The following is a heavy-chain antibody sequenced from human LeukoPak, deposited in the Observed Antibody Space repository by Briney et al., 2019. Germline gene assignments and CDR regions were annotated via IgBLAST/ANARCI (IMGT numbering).Heavy chain of an antibody. CDR2: ISTNNGNT. D-gene: IGHD1-1*01. J-gene: IGHJ5*02. CDR1: GYTFVTHG. V-gene: IGHV1-18*01. CDR3: ARDVPGSIGTTARFDP. Sequence: ASVKVSCKASGYTFVTHGISWMRQAPGQGLEWMGWISTNNGNTNYAQQFQGRVTMTTDTSTSTAYMELRSLKSDDTAVYYCARDVPGSIGTTARFDPWGQGTLVTVSS.